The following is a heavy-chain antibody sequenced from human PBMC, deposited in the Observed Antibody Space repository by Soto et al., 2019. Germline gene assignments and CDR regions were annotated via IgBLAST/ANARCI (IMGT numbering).Heavy chain of an antibody. CDR1: GGSFSGFY. Sequence: QVQLQQWGAGLLKPSETLSLTCAVYGGSFSGFYWSWIRQPPGKGLEWIGDINHSGSPNYNPSLKSRVTISIDTSKNQVSLKLSSVTAADTAVYYCARGVGYGHKIEYFQHWGQGTLVTVSS. CDR3: ARGVGYGHKIEYFQH. D-gene: IGHD4-17*01. J-gene: IGHJ1*01. CDR2: INHSGSP. V-gene: IGHV4-34*01.